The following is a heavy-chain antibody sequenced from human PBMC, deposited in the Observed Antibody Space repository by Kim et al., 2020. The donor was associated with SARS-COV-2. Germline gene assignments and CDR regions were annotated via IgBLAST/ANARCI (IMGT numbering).Heavy chain of an antibody. V-gene: IGHV3-33*04. Sequence: GGSLRLSCAASGFSFSNYAMHWVRQAPGKGLEWVALIWYDGSSQYYADSVKGRFTISRDNSINTLYLQMHSLRAEDTAVYYCAGPYYCSTTTCYNYLNYWGQGSLVTVSS. CDR1: GFSFSNYA. CDR3: AGPYYCSTTTCYNYLNY. CDR2: IWYDGSSQ. D-gene: IGHD2-2*02. J-gene: IGHJ4*02.